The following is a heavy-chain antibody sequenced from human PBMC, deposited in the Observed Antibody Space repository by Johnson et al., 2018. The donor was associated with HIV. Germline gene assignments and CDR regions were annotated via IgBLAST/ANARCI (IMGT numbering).Heavy chain of an antibody. V-gene: IGHV3-11*04. J-gene: IGHJ3*02. CDR3: AGEFSSSANALGI. D-gene: IGHD6-6*01. CDR1: GFTFSDYY. CDR2: ISSSGSTI. Sequence: QVQLVESGGGLVKPGGSLRLSCAASGFTFSDYYLSWIRQAPGKGLEWVSYISSSGSTIYYADSVKGRFTISRYNAKNSLYLQMNSLRAEVTAVYYCAGEFSSSANALGIWGHGAMCPVSS.